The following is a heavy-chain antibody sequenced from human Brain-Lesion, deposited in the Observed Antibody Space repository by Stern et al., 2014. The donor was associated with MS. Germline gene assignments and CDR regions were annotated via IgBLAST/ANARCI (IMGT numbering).Heavy chain of an antibody. CDR1: GGSVGSGSYD. CDR3: ARDKEDTNMAFRYFDN. CDR2: IYTTGST. D-gene: IGHD5-18*01. V-gene: IGHV4-61*02. Sequence: QEQLQESGPGLVKPSQTLSLTCTVSGGSVGSGSYDWSWIRQPAGKGLEWIGRIYTTGSTYYNPSLKSRVSISIDTTKTQFSLKLPSVTAADTAVYYCARDKEDTNMAFRYFDNWGQGTLVTVSS. J-gene: IGHJ4*02.